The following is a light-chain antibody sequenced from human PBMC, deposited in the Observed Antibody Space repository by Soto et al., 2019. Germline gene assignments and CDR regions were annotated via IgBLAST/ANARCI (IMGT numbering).Light chain of an antibody. CDR3: AAWDGSLKAVV. Sequence: QSVPTQAPSASGTPGQRVTISCSGSSSNIGTNTVNWYQQLPGTAPKLLIYNDNQRPSGVPDRFSGSKSDTSASLAISGLQSDDEADYYCAAWDGSLKAVVFGGGTKLTVL. V-gene: IGLV1-44*01. CDR2: NDN. J-gene: IGLJ2*01. CDR1: SSNIGTNT.